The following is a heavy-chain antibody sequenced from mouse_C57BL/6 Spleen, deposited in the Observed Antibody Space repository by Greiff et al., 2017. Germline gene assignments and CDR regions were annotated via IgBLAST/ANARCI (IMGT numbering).Heavy chain of an antibody. CDR1: GFNIKNTY. CDR2: IDSANGTS. V-gene: IGHV14-3*01. CDR3: AGHWYFDV. J-gene: IGHJ1*03. Sequence: EVQLQQSVAELVRPGASVKLSCTASGFNIKNTYMHWVKQRPEPGLEWIGRIDSANGTSKYAPKFPGKATITADTSSNTAYLQLSILTSEDTAIYSCAGHWYFDVWGTGTTVTVSS.